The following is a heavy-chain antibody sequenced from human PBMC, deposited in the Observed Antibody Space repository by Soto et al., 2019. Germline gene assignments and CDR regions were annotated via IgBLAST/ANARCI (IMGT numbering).Heavy chain of an antibody. J-gene: IGHJ4*02. Sequence: GGSLRLSCAVSGFTFSDHYMSWIRQAPGKGLEWISYISGSGSIIYYADSVKGRFTISRDNAKNSLYLQMNSLRAEDTVVYYCARDRTSGTIDYWGQGTLVTVSS. CDR2: ISGSGSII. V-gene: IGHV3-11*01. CDR1: GFTFSDHY. CDR3: ARDRTSGTIDY.